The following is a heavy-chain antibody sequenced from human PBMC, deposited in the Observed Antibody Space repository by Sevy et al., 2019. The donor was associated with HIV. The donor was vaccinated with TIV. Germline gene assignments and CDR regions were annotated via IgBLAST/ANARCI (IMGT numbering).Heavy chain of an antibody. V-gene: IGHV3-30*02. CDR3: ARETDNSARGLDP. J-gene: IGHJ5*02. CDR2: IWHDGSNK. D-gene: IGHD4-4*01. Sequence: GGSLRVSCAASGFTFNFHGMHWVRQAPGKGLEWVAFIWHDGSNKYMADSVKGRFTISRDNSKNTLFLQMNSLTVEDTAVYYCARETDNSARGLDPWGQGTLVTVSS. CDR1: GFTFNFHG.